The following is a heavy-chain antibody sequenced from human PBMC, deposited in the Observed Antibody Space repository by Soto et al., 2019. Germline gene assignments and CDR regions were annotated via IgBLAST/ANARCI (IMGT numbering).Heavy chain of an antibody. CDR2: ISAYSGNT. CDR3: ARDPTIFGVVDWFDP. Sequence: GASVKVSCKASGYTFTTYGVTWVRQAPGQGLEWMGWISAYSGNTNYAQKLQGRVTMTTDTSTSTAYMELRSLRSDDTAVYYCARDPTIFGVVDWFDPWGQGTLVTVSS. J-gene: IGHJ5*02. CDR1: GYTFTTYG. D-gene: IGHD3-3*01. V-gene: IGHV1-18*01.